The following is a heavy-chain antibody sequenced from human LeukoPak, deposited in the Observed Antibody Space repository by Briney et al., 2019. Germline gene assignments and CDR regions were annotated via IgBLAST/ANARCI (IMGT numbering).Heavy chain of an antibody. CDR2: IIPILGIA. D-gene: IGHD6-13*01. J-gene: IGHJ5*02. CDR3: ARDNLAYSSSWYGWFDP. V-gene: IGHV1-69*04. CDR1: GGTFSSYA. Sequence: SVKVSCKASGGTFSSYAISWVRQAPGQGLEWMGRIIPILGIANYAQKFQGRVTITADKSTSTAYMELSSLRSEDTAVYYCARDNLAYSSSWYGWFDPWGQGTLVTVSS.